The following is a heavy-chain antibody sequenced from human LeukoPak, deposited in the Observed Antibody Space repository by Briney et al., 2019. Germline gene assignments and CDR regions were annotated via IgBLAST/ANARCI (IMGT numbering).Heavy chain of an antibody. CDR1: GFTFSSYA. CDR2: ISGSGGST. Sequence: GGSLRLSCAASGFTFSSYAMSWVRQAPGKGLEWVSAISGSGGSTYYADSVKGRFTISRENAKNSLYLQMNSLRAEDTAVYYCARDPGDGMDVWGQGTTVTVSS. CDR3: ARDPGDGMDV. D-gene: IGHD3-10*01. V-gene: IGHV3-23*01. J-gene: IGHJ6*02.